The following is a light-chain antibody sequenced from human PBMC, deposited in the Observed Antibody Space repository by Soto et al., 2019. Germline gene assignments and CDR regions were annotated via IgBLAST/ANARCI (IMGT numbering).Light chain of an antibody. CDR2: EVS. CDR1: SSDVGGYNY. Sequence: QSALTQPASVSGSPGQSITISCTGTSSDVGGYNYVSWSQQHPGKAPKLMIYEVSNWPSGVSNRFSGSKSGNTASLTISGLQAEDEADYYCSSYTTTNTYVFGTGTQLTVL. V-gene: IGLV2-14*01. J-gene: IGLJ1*01. CDR3: SSYTTTNTYV.